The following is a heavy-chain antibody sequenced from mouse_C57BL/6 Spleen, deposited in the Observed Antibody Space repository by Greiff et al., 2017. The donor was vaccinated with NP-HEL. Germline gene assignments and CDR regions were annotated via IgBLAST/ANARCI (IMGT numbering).Heavy chain of an antibody. CDR1: GYTFTSYW. V-gene: IGHV1-64*01. J-gene: IGHJ2*01. CDR2: IHPNSGST. CDR3: ARADYGSSFDY. D-gene: IGHD1-1*01. Sequence: VQLQQPGAELVKPGASVKLSCKASGYTFTSYWMHWVKQRPGQGLEWIGMIHPNSGSTNYNEKFKGKATLTVDKSASTAYMQLSSLTSEDSAVYYCARADYGSSFDYWGQGTTLTVSS.